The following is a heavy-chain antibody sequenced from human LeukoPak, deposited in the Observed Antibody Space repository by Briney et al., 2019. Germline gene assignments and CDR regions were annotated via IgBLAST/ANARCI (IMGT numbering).Heavy chain of an antibody. CDR1: GGSISSSSYY. V-gene: IGHV4-39*07. CDR2: IYYSGST. CDR3: AREIYDSSGYSVLDY. Sequence: SETLSLTCTVSGGSISSSSYYWGWIRQPPGKGLEWIGSIYYSGSTYYNPSLKSRVTMSVDTSKNQFSLKLSSVTAADTAVYYCAREIYDSSGYSVLDYWGQGTLVTVSS. J-gene: IGHJ4*02. D-gene: IGHD3-22*01.